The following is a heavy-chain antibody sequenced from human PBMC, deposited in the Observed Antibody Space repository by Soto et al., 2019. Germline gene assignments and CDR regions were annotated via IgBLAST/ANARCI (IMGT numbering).Heavy chain of an antibody. V-gene: IGHV1-3*01. J-gene: IGHJ6*02. D-gene: IGHD5-12*01. Sequence: ASVKVSCKASGYTFTSYAMHWVRQAPGQRLEWMGWINAGNGNTKYSQKFQGRVTITRDTSASTAYMELSSLRSEDTAVYYCATSRDGYNDYYYYGMDVWGQGTTVTVSS. CDR1: GYTFTSYA. CDR3: ATSRDGYNDYYYYGMDV. CDR2: INAGNGNT.